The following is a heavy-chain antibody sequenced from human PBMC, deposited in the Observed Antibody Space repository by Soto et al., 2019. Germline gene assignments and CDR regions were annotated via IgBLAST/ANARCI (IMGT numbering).Heavy chain of an antibody. D-gene: IGHD2-15*01. CDR3: ARNLLLFPFDK. CDR2: INPNSGAT. J-gene: IGHJ4*02. CDR1: GYTFTDQF. Sequence: ASVKVYCKASGYTFTDQFIQWVRQDTGKGLEWMGWINPNSGATKYAQRFQGRVTVTRDTSASTAYMELARLKSDDTAVYYCARNLLLFPFDKWGQGTQVTVSS. V-gene: IGHV1-2*02.